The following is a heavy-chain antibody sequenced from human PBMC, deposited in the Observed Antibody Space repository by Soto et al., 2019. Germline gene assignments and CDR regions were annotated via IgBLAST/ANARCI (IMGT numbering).Heavy chain of an antibody. CDR1: GGSISSGGYY. Sequence: SETLSLTCTVSGGSISSGGYYWSWIRQHPGKGLEWIGYIYYSGSTYYNPSLKSRVTISVDTSKNQFSLKLSSVAAADTAVYYCARDQLPYYYDSSGPRGAFDIWGQGTMVTVSS. J-gene: IGHJ3*02. CDR3: ARDQLPYYYDSSGPRGAFDI. V-gene: IGHV4-31*03. D-gene: IGHD3-22*01. CDR2: IYYSGST.